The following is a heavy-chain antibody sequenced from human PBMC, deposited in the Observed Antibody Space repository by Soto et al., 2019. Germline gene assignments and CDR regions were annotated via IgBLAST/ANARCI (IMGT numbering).Heavy chain of an antibody. CDR2: ISNSGSYT. J-gene: IGHJ4*02. CDR1: GFTFSDYY. D-gene: IGHD1-1*01. Sequence: GGSLRLSCAASGFTFSDYYISWVRQAPGKGLEWVSYISNSGSYTAYADSVKGRFTNSRDNAKKSVYLQMNSLRVDDTAVYYCAKDGSTNLLEPFDFWGQGSLVTVTS. V-gene: IGHV3-11*06. CDR3: AKDGSTNLLEPFDF.